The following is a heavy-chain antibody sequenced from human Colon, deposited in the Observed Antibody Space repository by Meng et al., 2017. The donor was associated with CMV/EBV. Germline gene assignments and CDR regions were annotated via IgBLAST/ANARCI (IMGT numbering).Heavy chain of an antibody. V-gene: IGHV3-9*01. CDR2: ISWNSGSI. D-gene: IGHD7-27*01. CDR3: AKDVVTGDGGDAFDV. Sequence: SLKISCAASGFTFDDYAMHWVRQAPGKGLEWVSGISWNSGSIDYADSVKGRFTISRDNAKNSLYLLMDGLRAEDTALYYCAKDVVTGDGGDAFDVWGQGTMVTVSS. CDR1: GFTFDDYA. J-gene: IGHJ3*01.